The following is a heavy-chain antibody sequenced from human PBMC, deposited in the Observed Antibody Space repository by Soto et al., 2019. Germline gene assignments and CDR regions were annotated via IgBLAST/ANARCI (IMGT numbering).Heavy chain of an antibody. CDR3: ARDPSSSWHFDY. CDR1: GFTFSSYG. CDR2: IWYDGSNK. V-gene: IGHV3-33*01. D-gene: IGHD6-13*01. J-gene: IGHJ4*02. Sequence: PGGSLRLSCAASGFTFSSYGMHWVRQAPGKGLEWVAVIWYDGSNKYYADSVKGRFTISRDNSKNTLYLQMNSLRAEDTAVYYCARDPSSSWHFDYWGQGTLVTVSS.